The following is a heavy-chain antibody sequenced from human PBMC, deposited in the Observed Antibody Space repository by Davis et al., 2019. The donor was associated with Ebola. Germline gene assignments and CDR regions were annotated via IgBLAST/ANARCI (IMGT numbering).Heavy chain of an antibody. V-gene: IGHV3-23*01. CDR2: VSDSGGST. J-gene: IGHJ6*03. CDR1: GFTFRNFA. D-gene: IGHD1-26*01. Sequence: GESLKISCVASGFTFRNFAMSWVRQAPGEGLEWVSGVSDSGGSTYYADSVKGRFTISRDNAKNSLYLQMNSLRAEDTALYYCARDQSSIVGAYYYYYMDVWGKGTTVTVSS. CDR3: ARDQSSIVGAYYYYYMDV.